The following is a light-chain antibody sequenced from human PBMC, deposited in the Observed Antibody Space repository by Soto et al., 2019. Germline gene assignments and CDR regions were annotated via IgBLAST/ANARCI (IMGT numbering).Light chain of an antibody. CDR3: QHYNNWPLT. CDR2: DAS. CDR1: QSVSSY. V-gene: IGKV3-11*01. Sequence: DMVLTQCPATLSLSPGERATLSCRASQSVSSYLAWYQQKPGQAPRLLIYDASNRATGIPARFSGSGSGTEFTLTISSLHSEDFAVYYCQHYNNWPLTFGGGTKVDIK. J-gene: IGKJ4*01.